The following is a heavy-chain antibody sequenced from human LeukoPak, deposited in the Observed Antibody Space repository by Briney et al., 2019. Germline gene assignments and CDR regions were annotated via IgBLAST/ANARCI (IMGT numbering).Heavy chain of an antibody. J-gene: IGHJ6*03. Sequence: ASETLSLTCAVYGGSFSNYYWSWLRQTPGKGMEWIGEINDSGRTNYNPSLMSRVTVSVDTSKNQFSLRLTSGTATDTAVYYCARRWNYGRNYYIDVWGKGAAVSVSS. D-gene: IGHD1-7*01. CDR3: ARRWNYGRNYYIDV. V-gene: IGHV4-34*01. CDR2: INDSGRT. CDR1: GGSFSNYY.